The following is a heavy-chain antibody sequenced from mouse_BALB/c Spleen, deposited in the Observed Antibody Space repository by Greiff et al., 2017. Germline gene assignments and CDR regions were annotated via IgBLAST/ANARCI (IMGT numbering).Heavy chain of an antibody. D-gene: IGHD2-4*01. CDR3: ASMISYAMDY. V-gene: IGHV14-3*02. CDR1: GFNIKDTY. CDR2: IDPANGNT. J-gene: IGHJ4*01. Sequence: EVQLQESGAELVKPGASVKLSCTASGFNIKDTYMHWVKQRPEQVLEWIGRIDPANGNTKYDPKFQGKATITADTSSNTAYLQLSSLTSEDTAVYYCASMISYAMDYWGQGTSVTVSS.